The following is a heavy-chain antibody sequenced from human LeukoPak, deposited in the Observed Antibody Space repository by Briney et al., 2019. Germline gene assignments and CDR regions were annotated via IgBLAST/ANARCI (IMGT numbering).Heavy chain of an antibody. CDR2: IKSDGGT. J-gene: IGHJ1*01. CDR3: ARAPSEIGGYYPEYFRR. D-gene: IGHD3-22*01. CDR1: GFTFSTYW. V-gene: IGHV3-74*01. Sequence: GGSVRLPCAASGFTFSTYWMHWVHQAPGKGLVWVSRIKSDGGTNYADSVKGRFTISRDNAKKTVSLQMNSLRPEDTGVYYCARAPSEIGGYYPEYFRRWGQGTVDTVSS.